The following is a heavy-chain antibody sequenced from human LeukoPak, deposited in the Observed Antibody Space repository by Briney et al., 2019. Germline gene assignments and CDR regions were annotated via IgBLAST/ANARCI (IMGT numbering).Heavy chain of an antibody. D-gene: IGHD3-22*01. CDR1: GFTFSTYS. V-gene: IGHV3-48*01. CDR2: ISSSSSTI. J-gene: IGHJ4*02. Sequence: PGGSLRLSCAASGFTFSTYSMNWVRQAPGKGLEWVSYISSSSSTIYYADSVKGRFTISRDNSKNTLYLQMNSLRAEDTAVYYCAKGGAYYYDSSAYYRDWGQGTLVTVSS. CDR3: AKGGAYYYDSSAYYRD.